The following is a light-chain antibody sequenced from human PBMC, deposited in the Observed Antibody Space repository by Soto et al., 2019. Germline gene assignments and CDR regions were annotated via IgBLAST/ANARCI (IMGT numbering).Light chain of an antibody. Sequence: DIQLTQSPFFLSASVGDRVTISCRASQAVYTYLTWYQQKPGKAPKLLIFATSKLQSGVPSRFSGSGSGTEFTLTISSLQPEDFATYYCQQLYSDPRTFGQGTKLEIK. CDR2: ATS. V-gene: IGKV1-9*01. CDR3: QQLYSDPRT. CDR1: QAVYTY. J-gene: IGKJ2*01.